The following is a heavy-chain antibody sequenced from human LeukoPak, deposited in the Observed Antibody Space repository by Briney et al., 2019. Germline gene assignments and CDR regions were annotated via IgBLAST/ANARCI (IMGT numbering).Heavy chain of an antibody. J-gene: IGHJ6*02. CDR3: ARGYCGGDCYTLVYYYYYGMDV. V-gene: IGHV4-30-2*01. CDR2: IYHSGST. D-gene: IGHD2-21*02. CDR1: GGSISSGGYY. Sequence: SETLSLTCTVSGGSISSGGYYWSWIRQPPGKGLEWIGYIYHSGSTYYNPSLKSRVTISVDRSKNQFSLKLSSVTAADTAVYYCARGYCGGDCYTLVYYYYYGMDVWGQGTTVTVSS.